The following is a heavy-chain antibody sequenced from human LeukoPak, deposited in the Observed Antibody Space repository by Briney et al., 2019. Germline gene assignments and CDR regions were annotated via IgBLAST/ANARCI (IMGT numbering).Heavy chain of an antibody. CDR2: IYYSGST. J-gene: IGHJ4*02. Sequence: SETLSLTCTVSGGSISNKYWSWIRQPPGKGLEWIGYIYYSGSTNYNPSLKSRVTILVDTSKNQFSLKLSSVTAADTAVYYCARPINDYGGNSYYFDYWGQGTLVTVSS. D-gene: IGHD4-23*01. CDR1: GGSISNKY. V-gene: IGHV4-59*08. CDR3: ARPINDYGGNSYYFDY.